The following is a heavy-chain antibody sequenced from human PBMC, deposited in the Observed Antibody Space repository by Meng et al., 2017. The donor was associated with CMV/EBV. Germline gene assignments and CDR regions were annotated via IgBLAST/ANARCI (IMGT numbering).Heavy chain of an antibody. V-gene: IGHV3-11*01. CDR2: ISSSGSTI. CDR1: FTISDYY. D-gene: IGHD3-10*01. J-gene: IGHJ5*02. Sequence: FTISDYYMSGIRQAPGKGLEWVSYISSSGSTIYYADSVKGRFTIPRDNAKNSLYLQMNSLRAEDTAVYYCARGVRGVIIGVAHWFDPWGQGTLVTVSS. CDR3: ARGVRGVIIGVAHWFDP.